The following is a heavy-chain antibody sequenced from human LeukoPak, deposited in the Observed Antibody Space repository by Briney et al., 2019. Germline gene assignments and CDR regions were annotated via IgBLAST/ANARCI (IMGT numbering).Heavy chain of an antibody. CDR2: VSTTGSHT. CDR3: ARGGGYAFDI. Sequence: PGRSLRLSCAASALIFSDYFISWVRQAQGKGLEWLSYVSTTGSHTNYADSVKGRFTISRDNVKKSLYLQMNSLRPDDTAVYYCARGGGYAFDIWGQGTVVTVSS. J-gene: IGHJ3*02. CDR1: ALIFSDYF. V-gene: IGHV3-11*05. D-gene: IGHD6-25*01.